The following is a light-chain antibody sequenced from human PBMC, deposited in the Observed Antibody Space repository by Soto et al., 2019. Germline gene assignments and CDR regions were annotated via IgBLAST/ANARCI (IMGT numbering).Light chain of an antibody. CDR3: QQYRSAPLT. V-gene: IGKV4-1*01. CDR2: WAS. CDR1: QSVLYSSKNKDF. Sequence: DIVMTQSPDSLAVSLGERATINCKSSQSVLYSSKNKDFLAWYQQKPGQPPKLLIYWASTRESGVPDRFSGSGSGTDFTLPISSLQAEDVAVYYCQQYRSAPLTFGGGTKVEIK. J-gene: IGKJ4*01.